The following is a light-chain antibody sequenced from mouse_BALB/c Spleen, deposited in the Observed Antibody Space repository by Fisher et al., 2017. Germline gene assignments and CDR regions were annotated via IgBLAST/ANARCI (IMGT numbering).Light chain of an antibody. CDR1: SSVSY. CDR2: DTS. CDR3: QQWSSNPPIT. J-gene: IGKJ4*01. Sequence: IVLTQTPAIMSASPGEKVTMTCSASSSVSYMYWYQQKPGSSPRLLIYDTSNLASGVPVRFSGSGSGTSYSLTISRMEAEDAATYYCQQWSSNPPITFGSGTKLEIK. V-gene: IGKV4-55*01.